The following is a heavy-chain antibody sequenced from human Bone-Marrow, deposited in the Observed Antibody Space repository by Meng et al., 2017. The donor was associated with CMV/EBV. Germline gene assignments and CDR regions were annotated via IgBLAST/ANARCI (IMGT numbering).Heavy chain of an antibody. CDR3: ARDLYSSSSDDYYYGMDV. D-gene: IGHD6-6*01. Sequence: GESLKISCAASGFTFSSYLMSWVRQAPGKGLEWVANTKQDGSEKYYADSVKGRFTISRDNAKNSLYLQMNSLRAEDTAVYYCARDLYSSSSDDYYYGMDVWGQGTTVTVSS. CDR1: GFTFSSYL. V-gene: IGHV3-7*01. J-gene: IGHJ6*02. CDR2: TKQDGSEK.